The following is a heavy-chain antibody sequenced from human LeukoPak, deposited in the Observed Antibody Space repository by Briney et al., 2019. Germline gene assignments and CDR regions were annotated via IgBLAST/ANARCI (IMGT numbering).Heavy chain of an antibody. J-gene: IGHJ4*02. CDR3: ARGRPHGNDY. V-gene: IGHV3-74*01. D-gene: IGHD4-23*01. CDR2: IASDGSST. Sequence: GGSLRLSCAASGFTFSSYWMNWVRQAPGKGLVWVSRIASDGSSTTYADFVKGRFSISRDNAKNTLYLQMNSLRVEDTAVYYCARGRPHGNDYWGQGTLVTVSS. CDR1: GFTFSSYW.